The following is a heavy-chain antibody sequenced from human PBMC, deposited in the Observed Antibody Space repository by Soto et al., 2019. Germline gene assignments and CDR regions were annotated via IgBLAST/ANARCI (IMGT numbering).Heavy chain of an antibody. CDR1: GGSISSSSYY. J-gene: IGHJ4*02. V-gene: IGHV4-39*07. D-gene: IGHD4-4*01. CDR2: IYYSGST. CDR3: ARYDYTAYYFDY. Sequence: ETLSRTCPVSGGSISSSSYYWRWLRQPPGKGLEWIGSIYYSGSTYYSPSLKSRVTISVDTSKNQFSLKLSSVTAADTAIYYCARYDYTAYYFDYWGQGTLVTVSA.